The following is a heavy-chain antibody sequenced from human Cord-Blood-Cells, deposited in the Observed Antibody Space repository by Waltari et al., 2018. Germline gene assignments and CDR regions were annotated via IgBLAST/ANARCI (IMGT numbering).Heavy chain of an antibody. CDR3: AINGGYCSSTSCYYTPMDYYYYMDV. J-gene: IGHJ6*03. CDR2: IYYSGST. V-gene: IGHV4-39*01. Sequence: QLQLQESGPGLVKPSETLSLTCTVSGGSISSSSYYWGWLRQPPGTGLAWIGRIYYSGSTYYNPSLKSRVTISVDTSKNQFSLKLSSVTAADTAVYYCAINGGYCSSTSCYYTPMDYYYYMDVWGKGTTVTVSS. D-gene: IGHD2-2*01. CDR1: GGSISSSSYY.